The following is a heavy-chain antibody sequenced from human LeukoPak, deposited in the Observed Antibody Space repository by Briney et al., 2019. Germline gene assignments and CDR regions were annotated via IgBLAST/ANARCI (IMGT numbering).Heavy chain of an antibody. V-gene: IGHV3-30*18. CDR1: GFTFSSYG. J-gene: IGHJ5*02. CDR3: AKELRGYSYGLRNNWFDP. CDR2: ILFDGSNK. Sequence: RGRSVRLSCAASGFTFSSYGMHWVRQAPGKGLEWVAVILFDGSNKYYADSVKGRFTISRDNSKNTLYLQMNSLRAEDTAVYYCAKELRGYSYGLRNNWFDPWGQGTLVTVSS. D-gene: IGHD5-18*01.